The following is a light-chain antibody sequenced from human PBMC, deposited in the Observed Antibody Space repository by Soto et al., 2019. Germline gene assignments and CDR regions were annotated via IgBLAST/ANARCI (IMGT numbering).Light chain of an antibody. CDR1: SSNIGANYD. CDR2: GDN. V-gene: IGLV1-40*01. J-gene: IGLJ1*01. CDR3: QSYDSSLNRV. Sequence: QAVVSQPPSVSGAPGQRITISCTGSSSNIGANYDVHWYRQLPGTAPKLLISGDNNRPSGVPDRFSGSKSGTSASLAITGLQAEDEADYYCQSYDSSLNRVFGTGTKVTVL.